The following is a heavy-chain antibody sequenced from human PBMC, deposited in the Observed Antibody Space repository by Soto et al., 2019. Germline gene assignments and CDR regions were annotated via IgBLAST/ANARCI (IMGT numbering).Heavy chain of an antibody. CDR2: XRSXXNEX. CDR3: ARADY. V-gene: IGHV3-21*01. CDR1: GFTFSTYK. Sequence: PXXSLRLSCAASGFTFSTYKMNWVRQAPGXXXXXVXXXRSXXNEXXXXXXXKXXXNXXXDNDKNTLSLQMKRLRAEDTAVYYCARADYWGQGTLGTVSS. J-gene: IGHJ4*02.